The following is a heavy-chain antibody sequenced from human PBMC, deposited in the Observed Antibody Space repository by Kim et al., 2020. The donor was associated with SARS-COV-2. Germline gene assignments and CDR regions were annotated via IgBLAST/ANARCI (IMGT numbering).Heavy chain of an antibody. CDR2: ISAYNGNT. J-gene: IGHJ6*02. V-gene: IGHV1-18*01. CDR1: GYTFTSYG. CDR3: ARDRIVVVTAIGYGMDV. Sequence: ASVKVSCKASGYTFTSYGISWVRQAPGQGLEWMGWISAYNGNTNYAQKLQGRVTMTTDTSTSTAYMELRSLRSDDTAVYYCARDRIVVVTAIGYGMDVWGQGTTVTVSS. D-gene: IGHD2-21*02.